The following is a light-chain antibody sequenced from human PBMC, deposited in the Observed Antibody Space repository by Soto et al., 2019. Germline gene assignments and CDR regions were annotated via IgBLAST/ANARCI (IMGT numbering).Light chain of an antibody. CDR3: QHYNTWPT. V-gene: IGKV3-15*01. CDR2: DAS. J-gene: IGKJ1*01. CDR1: QSVSSN. Sequence: EIVMTQSPGTLSVSPGERATLFCRASQSVSSNLAWYQQKPGQAPRLLIYDASTRATGIPTRFSGSGSGTEFSLTISSLKSEDFAVYYCQHYNTWPTLGQGTKVDIK.